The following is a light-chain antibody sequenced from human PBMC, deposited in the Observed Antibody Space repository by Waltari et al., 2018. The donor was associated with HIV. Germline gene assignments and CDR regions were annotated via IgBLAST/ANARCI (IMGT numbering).Light chain of an antibody. J-gene: IGLJ1*01. V-gene: IGLV2-14*01. CDR3: SSYTGSSTYV. Sequence: QSALTQPASVSASPGQSITISCTGTGSAIGGYDYVSWYQQHPGKAPKLMIYEVTNRPSGVSNRFSGSKSGNTASLTISGLQAEDEADYYCSSYTGSSTYVFGTGTKVTVL. CDR2: EVT. CDR1: GSAIGGYDY.